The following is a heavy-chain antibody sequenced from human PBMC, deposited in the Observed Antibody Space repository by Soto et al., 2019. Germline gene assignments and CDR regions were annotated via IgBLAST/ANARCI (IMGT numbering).Heavy chain of an antibody. Sequence: QVQLQESGPGLVKPSQTLSLTCTVSGGSISSGDYYWSWIRHHPGKGLEWIGYIYSSGSTYYNPSLRSRVTISADTSKNQFSLRLSSVTAADTAVYYCVRDYDYDTSRNDACDIWGQGTMVTVSS. J-gene: IGHJ3*02. CDR3: VRDYDYDTSRNDACDI. CDR2: IYSSGST. V-gene: IGHV4-31*03. CDR1: GGSISSGDYY. D-gene: IGHD3-22*01.